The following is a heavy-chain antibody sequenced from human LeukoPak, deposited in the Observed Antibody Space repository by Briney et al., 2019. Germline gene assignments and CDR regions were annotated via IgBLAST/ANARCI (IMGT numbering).Heavy chain of an antibody. D-gene: IGHD3-22*01. V-gene: IGHV3-23*01. CDR1: GFTFSRYW. CDR3: AKYSHDSSGSYDY. Sequence: GGSLRLSCAASGFTFSRYWMSWVRQAPGKGLEWVSGISGSGSDGSTYYADSVKGRFTISRDNSKNTLYLQMNSLRAEDTAVYYCAKYSHDSSGSYDYWGQGTLVTVSS. CDR2: ISGSGSDGST. J-gene: IGHJ4*02.